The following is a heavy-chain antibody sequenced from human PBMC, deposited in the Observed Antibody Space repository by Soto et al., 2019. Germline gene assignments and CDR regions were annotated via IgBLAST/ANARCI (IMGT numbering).Heavy chain of an antibody. V-gene: IGHV3-33*01. D-gene: IGHD3-22*01. CDR1: GFTFSSYG. Sequence: GGSLRLSCAASGFTFSSYGMHWVRQAPGKGLEWVAVIWYDGSNKYYADSVKGRFTISRDNSKNTLYLQMNSLRAEDTAVYYCARADLPTYYYDSSGYYGWGAGYYYGMDVWGQGTTVTVSS. CDR2: IWYDGSNK. CDR3: ARADLPTYYYDSSGYYGWGAGYYYGMDV. J-gene: IGHJ6*02.